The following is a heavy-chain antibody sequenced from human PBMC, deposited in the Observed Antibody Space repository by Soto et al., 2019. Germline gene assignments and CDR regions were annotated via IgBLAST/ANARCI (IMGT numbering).Heavy chain of an antibody. CDR3: ARVWFVGLSFGGVDY. J-gene: IGHJ4*02. V-gene: IGHV3-30-3*01. CDR1: GFILSTYT. CDR2: ISYDGSNK. Sequence: QVQLVESGGGVVQPGRSLRLSCAASGFILSTYTMHWVRQAPGKGLEWVTLISYDGSNKYYADSVKGRFTISRDNSRNTLNLQMTSLRAEDTAVYYCARVWFVGLSFGGVDYWGQGTLVTVSS. D-gene: IGHD3-10*01.